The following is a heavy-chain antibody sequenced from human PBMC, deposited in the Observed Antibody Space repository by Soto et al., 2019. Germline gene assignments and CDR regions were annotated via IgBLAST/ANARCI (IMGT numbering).Heavy chain of an antibody. CDR1: GYTFTSYD. CDR2: MNPNSGNT. Sequence: ASVKVSCKASGYTFTSYDINWVRQATGQGLEWMGWMNPNSGNTGYAQKFQGRVTMTRNTSISIAYMELSSLRSEDTAVYYCASYCSGGSCYLFKNYYYMDVWGKGTTVTVSS. CDR3: ASYCSGGSCYLFKNYYYMDV. D-gene: IGHD2-15*01. V-gene: IGHV1-8*01. J-gene: IGHJ6*03.